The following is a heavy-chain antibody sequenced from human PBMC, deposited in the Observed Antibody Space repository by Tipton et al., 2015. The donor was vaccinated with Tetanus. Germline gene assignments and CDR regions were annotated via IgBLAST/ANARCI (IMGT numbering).Heavy chain of an antibody. J-gene: IGHJ4*02. D-gene: IGHD5-18*01. CDR2: VYISGST. CDR3: ARATGDYSATYGYQYYFDY. V-gene: IGHV4-59*01. Sequence: LRLSCTVSGGSISSYYWSWIRQPPGKGLEWIGYVYISGSTNYNPSLKSRVTMSVDTSKNQFSLKLNSVTAADTAVYHCARATGDYSATYGYQYYFDYWGQGAQVTVSS. CDR1: GGSISSYY.